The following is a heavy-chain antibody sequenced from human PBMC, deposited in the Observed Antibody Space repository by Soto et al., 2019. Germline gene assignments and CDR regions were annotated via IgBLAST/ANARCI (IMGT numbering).Heavy chain of an antibody. CDR2: INHSGST. CDR1: GGSFSGYY. CDR3: ARGQVVAAQH. J-gene: IGHJ1*01. Sequence: AETLSLTCAVYGGSFSGYYWSWIRQPPGKGLEWIGEINHSGSTYYNPSLKSRVTISVDRSKNQFSLKLSSVTAADTAVYYCARGQVVAAQHWGQGTLVTVSS. V-gene: IGHV4-34*01. D-gene: IGHD2-15*01.